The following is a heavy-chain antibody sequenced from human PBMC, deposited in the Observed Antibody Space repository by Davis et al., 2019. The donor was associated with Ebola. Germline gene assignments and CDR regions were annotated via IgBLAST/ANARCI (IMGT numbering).Heavy chain of an antibody. Sequence: PGGSLRLSCAASGFTFSSYWMSWVRQDPGKEMEWVANIKQGGDERYYVASVKGRFIISRDDAKNSLYLQMNSLRAEDTAVYYCVRVYSGSYDPWGQGTLVTVSS. D-gene: IGHD1-26*01. CDR2: IKQGGDER. CDR3: VRVYSGSYDP. V-gene: IGHV3-7*01. J-gene: IGHJ5*02. CDR1: GFTFSSYW.